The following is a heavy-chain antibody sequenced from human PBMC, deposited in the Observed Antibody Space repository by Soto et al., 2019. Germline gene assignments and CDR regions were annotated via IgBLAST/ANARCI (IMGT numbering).Heavy chain of an antibody. J-gene: IGHJ4*02. CDR1: GNTFTSYG. Sequence: QVHLVQSGAEVKKPGASEKVSCKGSGNTFTSYGITWVRQAPGQGLEWMGWISAHNGNTNYAQKLQGRVTVTRDTSTSTAYMELRSLRSDDTAVYYCARGRYGDYWGQGALVTVSS. CDR2: ISAHNGNT. CDR3: ARGRYGDY. D-gene: IGHD1-1*01. V-gene: IGHV1-18*01.